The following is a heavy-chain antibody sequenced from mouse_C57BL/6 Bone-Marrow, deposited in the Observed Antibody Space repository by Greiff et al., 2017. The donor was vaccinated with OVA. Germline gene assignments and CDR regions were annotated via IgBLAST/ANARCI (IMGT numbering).Heavy chain of an antibody. CDR2: INPSNGGT. CDR3: ARIAVGYGGYFDV. Sequence: VQLQQPGTELVKPGASVKLSCKASGYTFTSYWMHWVKQRPGQGLEWIGNINPSNGGTNYNEKFKSKATLTVDKSSSTAYMQLSSLTSEDSAVYYCARIAVGYGGYFDVWGTGTTVTVSS. V-gene: IGHV1-53*01. D-gene: IGHD1-1*01. J-gene: IGHJ1*03. CDR1: GYTFTSYW.